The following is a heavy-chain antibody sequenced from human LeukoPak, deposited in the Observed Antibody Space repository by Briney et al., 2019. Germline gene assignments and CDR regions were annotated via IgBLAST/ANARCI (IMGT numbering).Heavy chain of an antibody. CDR2: ISDSGST. J-gene: IGHJ4*02. Sequence: SETLSLTCTVSGGSISNYYWSWIRQPPGKGLEWIGYISDSGSTKYNPSLRSRIAISLDTSKSQFSLKLSSVTAADTAVYSCARSGGGNWHFDFWGQGTLVTVSS. CDR3: ARSGGGNWHFDF. D-gene: IGHD4-23*01. V-gene: IGHV4-59*08. CDR1: GGSISNYY.